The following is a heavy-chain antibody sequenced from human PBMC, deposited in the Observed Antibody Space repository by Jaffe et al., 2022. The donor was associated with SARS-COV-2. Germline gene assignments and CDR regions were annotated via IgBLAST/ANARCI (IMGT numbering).Heavy chain of an antibody. CDR3: ARGNFYGSGSYFLDP. CDR1: GYSFNAYW. D-gene: IGHD3-10*01. Sequence: EVQLVQSGAEVKKPGESLKISCKGSGYSFNAYWIGWVRQVPGKGLEWMGMIYPADSDTRYSPSFQGQVTISADKSLSTAYLQWSGLKASDTAMYYCARGNFYGSGSYFLDPWGQGTLVTVSS. J-gene: IGHJ5*02. CDR2: IYPADSDT. V-gene: IGHV5-51*01.